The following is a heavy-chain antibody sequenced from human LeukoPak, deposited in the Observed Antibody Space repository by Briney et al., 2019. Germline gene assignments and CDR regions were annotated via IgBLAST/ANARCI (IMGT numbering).Heavy chain of an antibody. V-gene: IGHV3-7*02. CDR3: AKLMGERSLFDY. D-gene: IGHD1-26*01. Sequence: GGSLRLSCAASGFTFSSCWMTWVRQAPGKGLEWVANIKQDGNEKYYVDSVKGRFSISRDNAKNSVYLQMNSLRAEDTAVYYCAKLMGERSLFDYWGQGVLVTVSS. J-gene: IGHJ4*02. CDR1: GFTFSSCW. CDR2: IKQDGNEK.